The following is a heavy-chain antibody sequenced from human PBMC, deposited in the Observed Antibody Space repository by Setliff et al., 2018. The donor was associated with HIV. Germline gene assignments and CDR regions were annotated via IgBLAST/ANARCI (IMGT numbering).Heavy chain of an antibody. CDR3: AKEQEIGSYLDP. Sequence: ASVKVSCKASGGTFSSYAISWVRQAPGQGLEWMGGIIPILGIANYAQKFQGRLTISADKSTRTAYLELSSLRSDDSAVYFCAKEQEIGSYLDPWGQGTLVTVSS. V-gene: IGHV1-69*10. J-gene: IGHJ5*02. D-gene: IGHD2-2*02. CDR2: IIPILGIA. CDR1: GGTFSSYA.